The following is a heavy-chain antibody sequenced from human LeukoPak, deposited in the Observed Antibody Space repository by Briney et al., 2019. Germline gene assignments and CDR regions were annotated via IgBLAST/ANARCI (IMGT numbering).Heavy chain of an antibody. Sequence: ASEPLSLTCAVSGASLSSSNWWCWVRQPPGKGLEWIGEIYHSGHTNYNPSLKSRLTIPVDQPKHPLSVNLSSVTAADTAVYYGAIDRDAVAGFYYCGQGTLVTVSS. CDR2: IYHSGHT. J-gene: IGHJ4*02. V-gene: IGHV4-4*02. CDR3: AIDRDAVAGFYY. CDR1: GASLSSSNW. D-gene: IGHD6-19*01.